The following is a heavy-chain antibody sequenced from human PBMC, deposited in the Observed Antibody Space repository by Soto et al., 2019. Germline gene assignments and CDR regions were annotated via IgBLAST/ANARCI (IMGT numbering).Heavy chain of an antibody. CDR1: GFTFSSYG. CDR3: AKAAVAGTGGVFYYYGMDV. V-gene: IGHV3-30*18. Sequence: QVQLVESGGGVVQPGRSLRLSCAASGFTFSSYGMHWVRQAPGKGLEWVAVISYDGSNKYYADSVKGRFTISRDNSKNTLYLQMNSLRAEDTAVYYCAKAAVAGTGGVFYYYGMDVWGQGTTVTVSS. J-gene: IGHJ6*02. CDR2: ISYDGSNK. D-gene: IGHD6-19*01.